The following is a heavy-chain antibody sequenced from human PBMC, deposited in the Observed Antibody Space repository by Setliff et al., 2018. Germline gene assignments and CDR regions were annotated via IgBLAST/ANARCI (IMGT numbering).Heavy chain of an antibody. J-gene: IGHJ3*02. CDR1: GSTLTELS. Sequence: ASVKVSCKVSGSTLTELSMHWVRQAPGKGLEWMGGFDPEDGETIYAQKFQGRVTMTEDTSTDTAYMELSGLRSEDTAVYYCATNSGGNTIDAFDIWGQGTRVTV. D-gene: IGHD2-15*01. CDR3: ATNSGGNTIDAFDI. V-gene: IGHV1-24*01. CDR2: FDPEDGET.